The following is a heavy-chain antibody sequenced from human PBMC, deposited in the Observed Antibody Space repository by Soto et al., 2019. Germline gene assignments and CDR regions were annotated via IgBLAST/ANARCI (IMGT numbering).Heavy chain of an antibody. CDR1: GFTFSSYD. V-gene: IGHV3-13*01. Sequence: EVQLVESGGGLVQPGGSLRLSCAASGFTFSSYDMHWVRQATGKGLEWVSAIGTAGDTYYPGSVKGRFTISRENAKNSLYLQMNSLRAEDTAVYYCARANGYSGYDLREGFDYWGQGTLVTVSS. D-gene: IGHD5-12*01. CDR2: IGTAGDT. CDR3: ARANGYSGYDLREGFDY. J-gene: IGHJ4*02.